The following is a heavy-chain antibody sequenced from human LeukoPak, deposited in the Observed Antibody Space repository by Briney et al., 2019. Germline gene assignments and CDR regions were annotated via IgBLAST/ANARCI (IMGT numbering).Heavy chain of an antibody. D-gene: IGHD1-26*01. CDR1: GGSISSSNW. J-gene: IGHJ4*02. V-gene: IGHV4-4*02. CDR3: ARHVRGIVGATTNFDY. CDR2: IYHTGST. Sequence: PSGTLSLTCAVSGGSISSSNWWSWVRQPPGKGLEWIGEIYHTGSTNYNPSLKSRFTISVDKSKNKFSLKMSSVTAADTAVYYCARHVRGIVGATTNFDYWGQGTLVTVSS.